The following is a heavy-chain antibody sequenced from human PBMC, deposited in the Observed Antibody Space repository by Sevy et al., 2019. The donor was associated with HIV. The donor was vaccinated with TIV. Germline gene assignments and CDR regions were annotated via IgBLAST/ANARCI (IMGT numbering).Heavy chain of an antibody. CDR3: ARGGIAAAGTVDY. CDR2: IYYSGST. V-gene: IGHV4-39*01. CDR1: GGSISSSSYY. D-gene: IGHD6-13*01. J-gene: IGHJ4*02. Sequence: SETLSLTCTVSGGSISSSSYYWGWIRQPPGKGLEWIGSIYYSGSTYYNPSLRSRVTISVGTSRNQFSLMLSSVTAADTAVYYCARGGIAAAGTVDYWGQGTLVTVSS.